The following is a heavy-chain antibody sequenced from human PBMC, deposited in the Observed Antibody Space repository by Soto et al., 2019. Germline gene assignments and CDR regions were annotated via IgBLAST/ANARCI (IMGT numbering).Heavy chain of an antibody. CDR3: ARDPSFFQWELPGVYYYYYGMDV. CDR2: ISSSSSYI. Sequence: SLRLSCAASGFTFSSYSMNWVRQAPGKGLEWVSSISSSSSYIYYADSVKGRFTISRDNAKNSLYLQMNSLRAEDTAVYYCARDPSFFQWELPGVYYYYYGMDVWGQGTTVTVSS. CDR1: GFTFSSYS. J-gene: IGHJ6*02. D-gene: IGHD1-26*01. V-gene: IGHV3-21*01.